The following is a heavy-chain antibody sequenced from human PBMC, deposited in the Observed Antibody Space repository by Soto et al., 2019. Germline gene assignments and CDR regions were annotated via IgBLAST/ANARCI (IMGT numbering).Heavy chain of an antibody. CDR2: INAGNGNT. CDR1: GYTFTSYA. Sequence: QVQLVQSGAEVKKPGASVKVSCKASGYTFTSYAMHWVRQAPGQRLEWMGWINAGNGNTKYSQKFQGRVTITRDTAASTAYMELSSLRSEDTAVYYCARSGSYYLSDYWGQGTLVTVSS. CDR3: ARSGSYYLSDY. D-gene: IGHD1-26*01. J-gene: IGHJ4*02. V-gene: IGHV1-3*01.